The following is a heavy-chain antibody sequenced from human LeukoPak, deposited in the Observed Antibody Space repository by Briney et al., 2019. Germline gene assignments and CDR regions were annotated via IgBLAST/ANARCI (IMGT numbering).Heavy chain of an antibody. CDR2: IYYSGST. D-gene: IGHD6-6*01. CDR3: ARVSRAARKGYFDL. J-gene: IGHJ2*01. Sequence: PSQTLSLTCTVSGGSISSGGYYWSWIRQHPGKGLEWIGYIYYSGSTYYNPSLKSRVTISVDTSKNQFPLKLSSVTAADTAVYYCARVSRAARKGYFDLWGRGTLVTVSS. V-gene: IGHV4-31*03. CDR1: GGSISSGGYY.